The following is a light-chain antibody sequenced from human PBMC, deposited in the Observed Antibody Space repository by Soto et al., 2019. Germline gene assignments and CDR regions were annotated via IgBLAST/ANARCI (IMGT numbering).Light chain of an antibody. CDR2: KAS. J-gene: IGKJ1*01. CDR3: QQYNSYPGT. V-gene: IGKV1-5*03. CDR1: QSISSW. Sequence: DIQITQSPSTLSASVGDRVTITCRASQSISSWLAWYQQKPGKAPKLLIYKASSLESGVPSRFSGSGSGTEFTLTISSLQPDDFATYYCQQYNSYPGTFGQGTKVDI.